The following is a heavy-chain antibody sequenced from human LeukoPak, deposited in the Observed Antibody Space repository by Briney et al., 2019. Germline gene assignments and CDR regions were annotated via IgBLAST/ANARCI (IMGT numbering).Heavy chain of an antibody. Sequence: GGSLRLSCAASGFTFSSYSMNWVRQAPGKGLEWVSSISSSSSYIYYADSVKGRFAIYRDNAKNSLYLQMNSLRAEDTAVYYCARDHLRGVIPAFDFWGQGTLVTVSS. CDR1: GFTFSSYS. V-gene: IGHV3-21*01. D-gene: IGHD3-10*01. J-gene: IGHJ4*02. CDR2: ISSSSSYI. CDR3: ARDHLRGVIPAFDF.